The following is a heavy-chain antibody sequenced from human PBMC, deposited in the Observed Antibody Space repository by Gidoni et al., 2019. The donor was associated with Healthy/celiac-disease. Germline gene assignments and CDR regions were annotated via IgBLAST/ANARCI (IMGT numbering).Heavy chain of an antibody. V-gene: IGHV3-66*02. J-gene: IGHJ3*02. CDR2: IYSGGST. D-gene: IGHD3-10*01. Sequence: EVQLVESGGGLVQPGGSLRLCCEASGFTVRSNYMSWVRQAPGKGLEWVSVIYSGGSTYYADSVKGRFTISRDNSKNTLYLQMNSLRAEDTAVYYCARVHYGSAHAFDIWGQGTMVTVSS. CDR1: GFTVRSNY. CDR3: ARVHYGSAHAFDI.